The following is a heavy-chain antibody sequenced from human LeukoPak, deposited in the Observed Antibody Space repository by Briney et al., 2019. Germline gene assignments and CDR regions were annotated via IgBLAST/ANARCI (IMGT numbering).Heavy chain of an antibody. V-gene: IGHV1-2*02. Sequence: ASVKVSCKASGYTFTGYYMHWVRQAPGQGLEWMGWINPNSGGTNYAQKFQGRVTMTRDTSISTAYMELSRLRSDDTAVYYCARSYRDYGDYVGITRPIPYYMDVWGKGTTVTISS. CDR2: INPNSGGT. CDR3: ARSYRDYGDYVGITRPIPYYMDV. J-gene: IGHJ6*03. D-gene: IGHD4-17*01. CDR1: GYTFTGYY.